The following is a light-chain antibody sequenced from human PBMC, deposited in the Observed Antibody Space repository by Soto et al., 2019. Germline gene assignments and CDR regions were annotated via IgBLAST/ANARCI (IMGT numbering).Light chain of an antibody. CDR2: DVN. CDR3: GSRTTSTTMR. J-gene: IGLJ2*01. V-gene: IGLV2-14*03. Sequence: QSALTQPASVSGSPGQSITISCTGTSSDIGAYNFVSWYQQHPGKAPKLMLYDVNIRASGVSNRFSGSKSGNTASLTISGLQAEDEADYFCGSRTTSTTMRFGGGTKVTV. CDR1: SSDIGAYNF.